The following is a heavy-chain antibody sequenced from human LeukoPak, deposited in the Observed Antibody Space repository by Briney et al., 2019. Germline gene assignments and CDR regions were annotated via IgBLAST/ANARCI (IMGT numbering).Heavy chain of an antibody. D-gene: IGHD3-9*01. J-gene: IGHJ6*03. CDR2: ISSSGSTI. Sequence: PGGSLRLSCAASGFTFSTFAIICVRQAPGKGLEWVSGISSSGSTIYYADSVKGRFTISRENAKTTLYLQMNRLRAEDTAVYYCARRQRYFGRYMDVWGKGTTVTISS. V-gene: IGHV3-48*03. CDR3: ARRQRYFGRYMDV. CDR1: GFTFSTFA.